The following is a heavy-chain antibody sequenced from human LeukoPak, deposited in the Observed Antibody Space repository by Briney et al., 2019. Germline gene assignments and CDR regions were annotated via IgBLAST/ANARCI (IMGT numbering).Heavy chain of an antibody. Sequence: SETLSLTCTVSGDSISNGNYYWSWLRQPAGKGLECIGRIYTSGSTNYNPSLKSRVTISLDTSKNQFSLKLSSVTAADTAVYFCARARNWAADYWGQGTLVTVS. CDR1: GDSISNGNYY. V-gene: IGHV4-61*02. D-gene: IGHD1-1*01. J-gene: IGHJ4*02. CDR2: IYTSGST. CDR3: ARARNWAADY.